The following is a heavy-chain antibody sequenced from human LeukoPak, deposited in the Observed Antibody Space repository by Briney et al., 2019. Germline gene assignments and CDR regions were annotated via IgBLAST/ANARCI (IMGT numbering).Heavy chain of an antibody. CDR1: GFPFSSYA. Sequence: GGSLRLSCAASGFPFSSYAMSWVRQAPGKGLEWVSAISGSGGSTYYADSVKGRFTISRDNSKNTLYLQMNSLRAEDTAVYYCARVGVGATKGVYFDYWGQGTLVTVSS. CDR3: ARVGVGATKGVYFDY. J-gene: IGHJ4*02. CDR2: ISGSGGST. D-gene: IGHD1-26*01. V-gene: IGHV3-23*01.